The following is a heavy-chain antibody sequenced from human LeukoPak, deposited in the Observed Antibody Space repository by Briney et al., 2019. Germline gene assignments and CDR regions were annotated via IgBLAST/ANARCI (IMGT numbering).Heavy chain of an antibody. V-gene: IGHV3-21*01. J-gene: IGHJ1*01. D-gene: IGHD2-2*01. Sequence: PGGSLRLSCAASGFTFSSYSMNWVRQAPGKGLEWVSSISGSSSHIYYADSLKGRFTISRDNAKNSLYLQMNSLRAEDTAVYYCARDRVVVPAANGEYFQHWGQGTLVTVTS. CDR1: GFTFSSYS. CDR2: ISGSSSHI. CDR3: ARDRVVVPAANGEYFQH.